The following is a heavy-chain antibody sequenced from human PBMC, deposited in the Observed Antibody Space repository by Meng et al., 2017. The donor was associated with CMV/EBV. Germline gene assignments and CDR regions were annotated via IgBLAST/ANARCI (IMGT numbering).Heavy chain of an antibody. Sequence: LSLTCAASGFTFSSYAMHWVRQAPGKGLEWVAVISYDGSNKYYADSVKGRFTISRDNSKNTLYLQMNSLRAEDTAVYYCASPVVPAAQRNKGVATMGVDYWGQGTLVTVSS. J-gene: IGHJ4*02. V-gene: IGHV3-30-3*01. CDR2: ISYDGSNK. CDR3: ASPVVPAAQRNKGVATMGVDY. D-gene: IGHD2-2*01. CDR1: GFTFSSYA.